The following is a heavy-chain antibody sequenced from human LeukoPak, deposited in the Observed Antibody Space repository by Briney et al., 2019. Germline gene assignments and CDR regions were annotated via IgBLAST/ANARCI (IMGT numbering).Heavy chain of an antibody. V-gene: IGHV5-51*01. Sequence: GESLKISCKGSGYSFTSYWIGWVRQMPGKGLEWMGIICPGDSDTRYSPSFQGQVTISADRSINTAYLQWSSLKASDTAMYYCARLVYGGNSGGDSWGQGTLVTVSS. CDR3: ARLVYGGNSGGDS. CDR2: ICPGDSDT. J-gene: IGHJ4*02. D-gene: IGHD4-23*01. CDR1: GYSFTSYW.